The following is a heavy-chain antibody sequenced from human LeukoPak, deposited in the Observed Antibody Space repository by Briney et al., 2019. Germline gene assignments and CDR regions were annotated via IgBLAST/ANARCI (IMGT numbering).Heavy chain of an antibody. CDR1: GFTFSSYP. CDR3: VKVSRAAATDSDY. D-gene: IGHD6-13*01. J-gene: IGHJ4*02. CDR2: ISTNGGST. V-gene: IGHV3-64D*06. Sequence: GGSLRLSCSASGFTFSSYPMHWVRQAPGKGLEYVSRISTNGGSTHYADSVKGRFTISRGNSKNTLNLQMSSLRVDDTAVYYCVKVSRAAATDSDYWGQGTLVTVSS.